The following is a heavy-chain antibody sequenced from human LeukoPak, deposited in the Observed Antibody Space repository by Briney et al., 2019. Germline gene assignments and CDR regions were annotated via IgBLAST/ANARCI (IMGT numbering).Heavy chain of an antibody. CDR2: IIPIFGTA. J-gene: IGHJ5*02. CDR3: ARDRAAAAFDP. D-gene: IGHD6-13*01. Sequence: SVKVSCKASGGTFSSYAISWVRQAPGQGLEWMEGIIPIFGTANYAQRFQGRVTITADESTSTAYMELSSLRSEDTAVYYCARDRAAAAFDPWGQGTLVTVSS. V-gene: IGHV1-69*13. CDR1: GGTFSSYA.